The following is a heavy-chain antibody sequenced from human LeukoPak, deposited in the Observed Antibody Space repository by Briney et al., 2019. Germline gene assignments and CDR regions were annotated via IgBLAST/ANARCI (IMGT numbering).Heavy chain of an antibody. CDR3: AKGGESHFMYYDFWSGRAPYYYYYYMDV. CDR2: ISGSGGST. CDR1: GFTFSSYA. D-gene: IGHD3-3*01. V-gene: IGHV3-23*01. Sequence: GGSLRLSCAASGFTFSSYAMSWVRQAPGKGLEWVSSISGSGGSTYYADSVKGRFTISRDNSKNTLYLQMNSLRAEDTAVYYCAKGGESHFMYYDFWSGRAPYYYYYYMDVWGKGTTVTVSS. J-gene: IGHJ6*03.